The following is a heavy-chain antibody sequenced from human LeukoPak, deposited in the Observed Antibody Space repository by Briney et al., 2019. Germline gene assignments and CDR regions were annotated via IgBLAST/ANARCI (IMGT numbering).Heavy chain of an antibody. CDR2: IYNNAKT. CDR3: ARELAVTLIMVGPFDY. V-gene: IGHV4-59*12. CDR1: GGSMNRFY. D-gene: IGHD4-11*01. J-gene: IGHJ4*02. Sequence: SETLSLTCSVSGGSMNRFYWSWIRQSPGKGLEWIGYIYNNAKTNYNASLKSRVTISVNTSKNQFSLKLSSVTAADTAVYYCARELAVTLIMVGPFDYWGQGTLVTVSS.